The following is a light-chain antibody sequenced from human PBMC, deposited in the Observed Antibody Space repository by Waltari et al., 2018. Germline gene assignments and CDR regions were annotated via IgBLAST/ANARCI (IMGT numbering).Light chain of an antibody. CDR1: TSTIRAHP. J-gene: IGLJ3*02. CDR3: ATWDDTLNVWM. CDR2: SNN. V-gene: IGLV1-44*01. Sequence: QSVLTQPPSASGTPGQRVTIPCSAGTSTIRAHPVNWYQQLPGTAPNPLIYSNNQRPSGVPDRFSGSKSGTSASLAISGLQSEDEADYYCATWDDTLNVWMFGGGTKLTVL.